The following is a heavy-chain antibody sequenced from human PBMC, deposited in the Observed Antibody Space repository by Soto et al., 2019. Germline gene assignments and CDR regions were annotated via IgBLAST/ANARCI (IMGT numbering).Heavy chain of an antibody. CDR2: INHSGST. CDR1: FGSFSGYY. CDR3: ARGYIMDYYYYGMEV. D-gene: IGHD3-16*01. Sequence: PSETLSLTCAVYFGSFSGYYWGLIRKTPWKGLECIGEINHSGSTNYNPSLKSRVTISVDTSKNQFSLKLSSVTAADTAVYYCARGYIMDYYYYGMEVWGQGTTVTVSS. V-gene: IGHV4-34*01. J-gene: IGHJ6*02.